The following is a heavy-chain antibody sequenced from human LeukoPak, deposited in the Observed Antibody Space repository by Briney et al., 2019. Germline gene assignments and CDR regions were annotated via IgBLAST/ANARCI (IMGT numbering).Heavy chain of an antibody. D-gene: IGHD3-22*01. Sequence: PGGTLRLSCAASGFTFSSYGMSWVRQAPGKGLEWVSAISGSGGSTYYADSVKGRFTISRDNSKNTLYLQMNSLRAEDTAVYYCAKRFSIQYYDSSGYGYWGQGTLVTVSS. CDR2: ISGSGGST. CDR3: AKRFSIQYYDSSGYGY. J-gene: IGHJ4*02. V-gene: IGHV3-23*01. CDR1: GFTFSSYG.